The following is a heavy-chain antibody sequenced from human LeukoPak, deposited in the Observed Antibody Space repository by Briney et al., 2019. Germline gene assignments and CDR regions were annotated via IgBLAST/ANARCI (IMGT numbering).Heavy chain of an antibody. CDR2: SSSSDDGK. CDR3: ARDPYSGSYGAYYYYMDV. V-gene: IGHV3-23*01. CDR1: GLSLNNYA. J-gene: IGHJ6*03. Sequence: GGSLRLSCTASGLSLNNYAMSWVRQVPGKGLEWVSASSSSDDGKWYAESVRGRSTISRDTSKNTVYLQMNSLRVEDAGVYYCARDPYSGSYGAYYYYMDVWGQGTTVTISS. D-gene: IGHD1-26*01.